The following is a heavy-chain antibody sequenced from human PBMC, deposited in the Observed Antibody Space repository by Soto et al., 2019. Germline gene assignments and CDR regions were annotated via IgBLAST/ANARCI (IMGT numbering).Heavy chain of an antibody. CDR3: ARGLAAADH. CDR1: GYTFTNYY. CDR2: INPTSGST. D-gene: IGHD6-13*01. J-gene: IGHJ4*02. V-gene: IGHV1-46*01. Sequence: QVQLVQSGAEVKKPGASVKVSCRASGYTFTNYYIHWVRQAPGQGLEWLAIINPTSGSTNYAQEFQGRVSLTMDTSTSTVYMELSGLRSEDTAMFYCARGLAAADHWGQGTLVTVSS.